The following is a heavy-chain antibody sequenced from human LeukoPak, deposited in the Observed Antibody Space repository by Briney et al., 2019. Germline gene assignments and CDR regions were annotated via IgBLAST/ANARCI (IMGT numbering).Heavy chain of an antibody. Sequence: GGSLRLSCAASGFSFSTYGMAWVRQAPGKGLEWVSTISGGGENTHYADSVEGRFTISRDNSKTTLYLQTNSLRAEDTAIYYCAKDVGGGGGPLFDYWGQGTLLTVSS. CDR1: GFSFSTYG. J-gene: IGHJ4*02. V-gene: IGHV3-23*01. CDR3: AKDVGGGGGPLFDY. CDR2: ISGGGENT. D-gene: IGHD4-23*01.